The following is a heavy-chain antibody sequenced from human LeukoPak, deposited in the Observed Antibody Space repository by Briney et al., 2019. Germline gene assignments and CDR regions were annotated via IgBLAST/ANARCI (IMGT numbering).Heavy chain of an antibody. J-gene: IGHJ4*02. D-gene: IGHD3-16*02. CDR1: GVSFSSYYW. CDR2: IDWDDDK. Sequence: TLSLTCIVSGVSFSSYYWNWIRQPPGKALEWLARIDWDDDKYYSTSLKTRLTISKDTSKNQVVLTMTNMDPVDTATYYCARTNMITFGGVIADFDYWGQGTLVTVSS. CDR3: ARTNMITFGGVIADFDY. V-gene: IGHV2-70*11.